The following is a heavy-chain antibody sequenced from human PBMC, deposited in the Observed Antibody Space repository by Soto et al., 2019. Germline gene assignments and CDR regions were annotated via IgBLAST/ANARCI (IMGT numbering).Heavy chain of an antibody. V-gene: IGHV3-33*01. D-gene: IGHD2-15*01. CDR3: ARDEGWLFNAFES. CDR1: GFTFSSHG. Sequence: QVQLVESGGGVVQPGRSLRLSCAASGFTFSSHGMHWVRQAPGKGLEWVAVIWYDGSNKYYADSVKGRFTISRDNSKNTLYLQINSLRAEDTAIYYCARDEGWLFNAFESRGQGTLLTV. J-gene: IGHJ4*02. CDR2: IWYDGSNK.